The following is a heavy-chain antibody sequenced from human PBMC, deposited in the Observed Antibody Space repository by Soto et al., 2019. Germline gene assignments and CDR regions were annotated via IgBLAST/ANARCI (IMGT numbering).Heavy chain of an antibody. CDR2: INHSGST. Sequence: KTSETLSLTCAVYGGSFSGYYWSWIRQPPGKGLEWIGEINHSGSTNYNPSLKGRVTISVDTSKNQFSLKLSSVTAADTAVYYCLAAGSWGQGTTVTVSS. CDR3: LAAGS. CDR1: GGSFSGYY. J-gene: IGHJ6*02. V-gene: IGHV4-34*01. D-gene: IGHD6-13*01.